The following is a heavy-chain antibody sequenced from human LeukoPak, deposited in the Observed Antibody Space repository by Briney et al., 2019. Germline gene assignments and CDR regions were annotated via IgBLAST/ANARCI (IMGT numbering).Heavy chain of an antibody. V-gene: IGHV1-3*01. Sequence: VSVKVSCKASGYTFNYFAMHWVRQAPGQRPEWMGCINVDNDDTRYSQKFQGRVTITSDTSASTVYMELSSLRFEDTAVYYCARDGSGSQGVNWFDPWGPGTQVTVSS. CDR3: ARDGSGSQGVNWFDP. J-gene: IGHJ5*02. CDR2: INVDNDDT. D-gene: IGHD3-10*01. CDR1: GYTFNYFA.